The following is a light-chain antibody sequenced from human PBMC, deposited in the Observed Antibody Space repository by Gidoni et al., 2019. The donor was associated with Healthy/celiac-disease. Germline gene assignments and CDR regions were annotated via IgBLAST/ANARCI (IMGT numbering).Light chain of an antibody. J-gene: IGKJ2*01. CDR2: GSS. V-gene: IGKV3-20*01. CDR3: QQNGSSPYT. CDR1: QSVSSSY. Sequence: EIVLTQSPGTLSLSPGERATLSCRASQSVSSSYLAWYQQKPGQPPRLLIYGSSSGTTVTPSSFRGSGCGAVITPIISRLEAEVFAVYYYQQNGSSPYTFGQGTKLEIK.